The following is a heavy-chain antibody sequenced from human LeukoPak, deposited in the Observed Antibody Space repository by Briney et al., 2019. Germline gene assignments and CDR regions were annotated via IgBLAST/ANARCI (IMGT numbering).Heavy chain of an antibody. V-gene: IGHV4-59*11. CDR1: GDSIGGHY. D-gene: IGHD6-13*01. Sequence: PSETLSLTCTVSGDSIGGHYWSWIRQSPGKGLEWLGHISYSVSTDYNASLKSRVTISEDMSKNQFSLKLSSVTAADTAVYYCARESRSSSPDYWGQGTLVTVSS. J-gene: IGHJ4*02. CDR2: ISYSVST. CDR3: ARESRSSSPDY.